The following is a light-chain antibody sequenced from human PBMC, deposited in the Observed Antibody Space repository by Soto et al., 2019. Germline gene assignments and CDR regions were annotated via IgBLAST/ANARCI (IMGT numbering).Light chain of an antibody. CDR3: QQYGSSPPYT. J-gene: IGKJ2*01. CDR2: GAL. Sequence: EIVLTQSPGTLSLSPGERATLSCRASQSVSSSYFAWYQQKPGQAPRLLIYGALNRATGIPDRFSASGSGTDFTLTIIRLEPEDYAMYYCQQYGSSPPYTFGQGTKLEIK. CDR1: QSVSSSY. V-gene: IGKV3-20*01.